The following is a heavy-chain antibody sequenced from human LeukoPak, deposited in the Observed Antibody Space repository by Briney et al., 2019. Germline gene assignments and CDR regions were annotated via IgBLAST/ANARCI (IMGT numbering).Heavy chain of an antibody. CDR2: IDEDGSET. J-gene: IGHJ4*02. CDR1: GFSFNIYW. Sequence: GGSLRLSCAASGFSFNIYWMSWVRQSPGKGLEWVANIDEDGSETYYVDSLRGRFTISRDNAKNSLYLQMNSLRAEDTAVYYCARVNGSGSYGVDYFDYWGQGTLVTVSS. V-gene: IGHV3-7*01. CDR3: ARVNGSGSYGVDYFDY. D-gene: IGHD3-10*01.